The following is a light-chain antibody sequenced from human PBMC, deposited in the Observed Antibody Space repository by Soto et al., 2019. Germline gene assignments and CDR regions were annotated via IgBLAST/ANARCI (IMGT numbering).Light chain of an antibody. CDR3: QQYGSTGT. J-gene: IGKJ1*01. Sequence: VWRQAAGALSITPGERATLSCRASQSVSSSYLAWYQQKPGQAPRLLIYGASSRATGIPDRFSGSGSGTDFTLTISRLQPEDFAVYYCQQYGSTGTFGQGTKVDIK. CDR2: GAS. CDR1: QSVSSSY. V-gene: IGKV3-20*01.